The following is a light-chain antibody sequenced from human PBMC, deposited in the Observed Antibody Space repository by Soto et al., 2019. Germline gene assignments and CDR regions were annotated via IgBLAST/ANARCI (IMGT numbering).Light chain of an antibody. CDR1: QSVSSNF. J-gene: IGKJ2*01. V-gene: IGKV3-20*01. CDR2: GAS. CDR3: QQYGSSPMYT. Sequence: EIVLTQSPGTLSLSPGERATLSCRASQSVSSNFLAWYQQKPGQAPRLLIYGASSRATGIPDRFSGSGSGTDFTLTISRLEPEDFAVYYCQQYGSSPMYTFGQGTKLEIE.